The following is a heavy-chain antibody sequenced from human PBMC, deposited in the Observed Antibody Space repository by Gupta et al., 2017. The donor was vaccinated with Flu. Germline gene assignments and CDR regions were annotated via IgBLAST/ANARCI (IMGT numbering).Heavy chain of an antibody. CDR1: GISISTYH. D-gene: IGHD2-8*02. CDR2: VYYTGAT. V-gene: IGHV4-59*01. Sequence: QVRLQESGPGLVKPSETLSLTCTVSGISISTYHWSWIRQSPGKGLEWVGYVYYTGATAYNPSLESRVTISMDMSNNQFSLRLSSVTAADTAVYYCTRLSGGNSEFDYWGQGTLVTVSP. CDR3: TRLSGGNSEFDY. J-gene: IGHJ4*02.